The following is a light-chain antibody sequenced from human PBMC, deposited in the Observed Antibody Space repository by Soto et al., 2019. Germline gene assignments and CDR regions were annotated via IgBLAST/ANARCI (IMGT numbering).Light chain of an antibody. CDR1: SRPVGGYDS. CDR3: CSYVGSYSYI. V-gene: IGLV2-11*01. J-gene: IGLJ1*01. Sequence: QSALTKPRSVSGSPGHSVTLSFVVTSRPVGGYDSRSWYQEHPGTAPKLMIYDGIMRPSGVRDRFSGWKSGNTGSLTISGXLAEDEADYYCCSYVGSYSYIFGTGTKVTVL. CDR2: DGI.